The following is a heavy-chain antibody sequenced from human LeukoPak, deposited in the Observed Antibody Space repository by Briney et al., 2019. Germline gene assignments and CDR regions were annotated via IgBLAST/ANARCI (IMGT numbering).Heavy chain of an antibody. D-gene: IGHD6-6*01. CDR2: LRYGGNT. CDR3: ARESSTSQTNLFDY. CDR1: GDSITSNY. V-gene: IGHV4-59*01. Sequence: SESLSLTCTVSGDSITSNYWSWIRQPPGKGLEWIGYLRYGGNTNHNSSLKSRITISLDTSRNQFSLRLSSVTAADTAIYYCARESSTSQTNLFDYWGQGTLVTVSS. J-gene: IGHJ4*02.